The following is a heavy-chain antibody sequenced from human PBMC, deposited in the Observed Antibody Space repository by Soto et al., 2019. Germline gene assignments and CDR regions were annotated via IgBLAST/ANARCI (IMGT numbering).Heavy chain of an antibody. V-gene: IGHV2-5*01. CDR3: AHRTVHYCMDV. J-gene: IGHJ6*02. D-gene: IGHD4-4*01. CDR2: AYWNTGK. CDR1: GFSLSKDGVG. Sequence: QITLKESCPTLVKPTQTLALTCTCSGFSLSKDGVGLGWFRQRPVKALEWLADAYWNTGKNYSLSLPGMLTFTRDTSKNQVVITMTDMDPVDTATYYCAHRTVHYCMDVWGQGTTVTVS.